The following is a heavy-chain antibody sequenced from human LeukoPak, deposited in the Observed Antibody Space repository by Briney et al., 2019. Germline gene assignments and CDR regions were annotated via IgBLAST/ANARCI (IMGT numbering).Heavy chain of an antibody. Sequence: PGGSLRLSCAASGFTFSSYWMHWVRQAPGKGLEWVSRMDPDGRTIDYADSVKGRFTISRDNAKNSLYLQMNSLRAEDTAVYYCASRPYCSSTSCPGYYFDYWGQGTLVTVSS. D-gene: IGHD2-2*01. CDR2: MDPDGRTI. V-gene: IGHV3-74*01. CDR1: GFTFSSYW. CDR3: ASRPYCSSTSCPGYYFDY. J-gene: IGHJ4*01.